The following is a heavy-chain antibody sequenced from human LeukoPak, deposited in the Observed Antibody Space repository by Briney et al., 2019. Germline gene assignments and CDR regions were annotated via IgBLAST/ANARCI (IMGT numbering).Heavy chain of an antibody. D-gene: IGHD2-15*01. CDR2: VSGSGGST. CDR1: GFTFSSYG. J-gene: IGHJ4*02. V-gene: IGHV3-23*01. Sequence: GGSLRLSCAASGFTFSSYGMRWVRQAPGKGREGVLGVSGSGGSTYYADSVKGRFTISRDNSKNTLYLQMNSLRAEDTAVYYCAKSSEVVVAATLFDYWGQGTLVTVSS. CDR3: AKSSEVVVAATLFDY.